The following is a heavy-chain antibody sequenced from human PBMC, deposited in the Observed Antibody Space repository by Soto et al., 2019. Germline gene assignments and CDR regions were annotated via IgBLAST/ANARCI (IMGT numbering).Heavy chain of an antibody. CDR1: GGAFRSNS. D-gene: IGHD2-2*01. Sequence: SAVEVPCKASGGAFRSNSISWVLQDPARGREWMGGIIHLFDIVHFAQKFQSRVTITADEFTRTAYTELSSLRSDDTAVYYCAREPDHEYFDYWGQGTLVTVSS. J-gene: IGHJ4*02. CDR2: IIHLFDIV. CDR3: AREPDHEYFDY. V-gene: IGHV1-69*13.